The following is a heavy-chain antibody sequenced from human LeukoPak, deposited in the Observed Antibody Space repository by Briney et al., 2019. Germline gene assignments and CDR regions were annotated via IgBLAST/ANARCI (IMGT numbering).Heavy chain of an antibody. J-gene: IGHJ4*02. CDR1: GGSISSYY. V-gene: IGHV4-59*01. CDR2: IYYSGST. D-gene: IGHD5-18*01. Sequence: SQTLSLTCTVSGGSISSYYWSWIRQPPGKGLEWIGYIYYSGSTNYNPSLKSRVTISVDTSKNQFSLKLSSVTAADPAVNYCAKVRTAMELYYFYYGGPGTLVTVST. CDR3: AKVRTAMELYYFYY.